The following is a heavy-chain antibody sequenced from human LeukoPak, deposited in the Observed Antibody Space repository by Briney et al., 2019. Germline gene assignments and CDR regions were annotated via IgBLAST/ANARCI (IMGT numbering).Heavy chain of an antibody. J-gene: IGHJ4*02. CDR3: ARWGYCSGGNCYIDY. D-gene: IGHD2-15*01. CDR2: ISGSSSYI. Sequence: GSLRLSCAASGFTFSSHSFNWVRQAPGKGLEWVSSISGSSSYIYYADSLKGRFTISRDDAKNSLFLQMNSLRAEDTAVYYCARWGYCSGGNCYIDYWGQGTLVTVSS. CDR1: GFTFSSHS. V-gene: IGHV3-21*01.